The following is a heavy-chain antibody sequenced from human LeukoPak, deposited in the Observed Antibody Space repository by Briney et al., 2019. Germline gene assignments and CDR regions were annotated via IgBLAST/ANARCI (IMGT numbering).Heavy chain of an antibody. CDR1: GFTFSSYA. CDR3: ARQLGYCSGGNCYFDL. J-gene: IGHJ4*02. CDR2: ISGSGEGT. D-gene: IGHD2-15*01. Sequence: GGSLRLSCAASGFTFSSYAMSWVRQAPGKGLEWVSAISGSGEGTYDKDSVKGRFSISRDNSKNTLYLQMNSLRAEDTAVYHCARQLGYCSGGNCYFDLWGQGALVTVSS. V-gene: IGHV3-23*01.